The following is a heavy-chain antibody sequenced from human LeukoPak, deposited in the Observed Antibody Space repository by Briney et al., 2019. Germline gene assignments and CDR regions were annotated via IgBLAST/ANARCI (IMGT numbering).Heavy chain of an antibody. CDR2: IYYSGST. V-gene: IGHV4-59*01. CDR1: GGSISSYY. CDR3: ARARGSSSGWTDYYYYYMDV. J-gene: IGHJ6*03. Sequence: PSETLSLTCTVSGGSISSYYWSWIRQPPGKGLEWIGYIYYSGSTNYNPSLKSRVTISVDTSKNQFSLKLSSVTAADTAVYYCARARGSSSGWTDYYYYYMDVWGKGTTVTVSS. D-gene: IGHD6-19*01.